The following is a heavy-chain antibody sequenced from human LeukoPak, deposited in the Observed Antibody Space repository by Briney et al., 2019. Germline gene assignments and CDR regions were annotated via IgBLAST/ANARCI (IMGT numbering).Heavy chain of an antibody. Sequence: SETLSLTCQVYGGSFSGYYWSWIRQPPGKGLEWIGEINHSGSTNYNPSLKSRLTISVDTSKNQFSLKLSSVTAADTAVYYCARRGVVPAARRQFDYWGQGTLVTVSS. D-gene: IGHD2-2*01. V-gene: IGHV4-34*01. CDR1: GGSFSGYY. J-gene: IGHJ4*02. CDR2: INHSGST. CDR3: ARRGVVPAARRQFDY.